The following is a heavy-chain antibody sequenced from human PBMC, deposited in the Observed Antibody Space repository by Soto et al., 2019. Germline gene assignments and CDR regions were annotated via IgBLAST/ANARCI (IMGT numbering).Heavy chain of an antibody. V-gene: IGHV3-33*01. Sequence: QVQLVESGGGVVQPGRSLRLSCAASGFTFSSYGMHWVRQAPGKGLEWVAVIWYDGSNKYYADSVKGRFTISRDNSKNTLYLQMNSLRAEDTAVYYCARGLGDYDIWTGQYYYYGMDVWGQGTTVTVSS. D-gene: IGHD3-9*01. CDR2: IWYDGSNK. CDR3: ARGLGDYDIWTGQYYYYGMDV. J-gene: IGHJ6*02. CDR1: GFTFSSYG.